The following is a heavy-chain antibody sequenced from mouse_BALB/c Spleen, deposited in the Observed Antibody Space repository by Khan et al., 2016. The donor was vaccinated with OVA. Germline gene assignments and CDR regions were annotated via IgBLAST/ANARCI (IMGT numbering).Heavy chain of an antibody. CDR3: ARTARIKY. Sequence: EVKLQESGPGLVKPSQSLSLTCTVTGYSITSGYGWNWIRQFPGNQLEWMGYITYSGSTNYNPSLKRRISIPRDTSKNQFFLQLNSVTTEDTATYYCARTARIKYWGQGTTLTVSS. CDR1: GYSITSGYG. CDR2: ITYSGST. J-gene: IGHJ2*01. V-gene: IGHV3-1*02. D-gene: IGHD1-2*01.